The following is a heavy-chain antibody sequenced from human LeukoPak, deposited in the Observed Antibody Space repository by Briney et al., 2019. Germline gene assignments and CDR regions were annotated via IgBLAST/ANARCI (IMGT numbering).Heavy chain of an antibody. Sequence: PGGSLRLSCAASGFTVSSNYMSWVRQAPGKGLEWVSAISGSGGSTYYADSVKGRFTISRDNSKNTLYLQMNSLRAEDTAVYYCARWIQLWFLDYWGQGTLVTVSS. J-gene: IGHJ4*02. D-gene: IGHD5-18*01. CDR2: ISGSGGST. V-gene: IGHV3-23*01. CDR3: ARWIQLWFLDY. CDR1: GFTVSSNY.